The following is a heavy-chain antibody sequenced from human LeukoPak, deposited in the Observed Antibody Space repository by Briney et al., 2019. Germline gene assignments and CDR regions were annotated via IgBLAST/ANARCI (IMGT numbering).Heavy chain of an antibody. D-gene: IGHD4-17*01. CDR1: GYTFTSHD. CDR2: MNPNSGNT. V-gene: IGHV1-8*01. CDR3: ARKHGDYVPWFDP. Sequence: ASVKVSCKASGYTFTSHDINWVRQATGQGLEWMGWMNPNSGNTGYAQKFQDRVTMTRNTSISTAYMELSSLESEDTAVYYCARKHGDYVPWFDPWGQGTLVTVSS. J-gene: IGHJ5*02.